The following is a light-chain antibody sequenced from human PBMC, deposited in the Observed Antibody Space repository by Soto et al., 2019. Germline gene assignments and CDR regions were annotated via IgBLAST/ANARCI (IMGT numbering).Light chain of an antibody. J-gene: IGKJ5*01. CDR1: QSVGSN. CDR3: QQYNNWS. Sequence: EIELTQSPGTLSLSPGERATLSCRASQSVGSNLAWYQQKPGQAPRLLIYAASTRATGIPARFSGSGSGTEFTLTISSLQSEDFAVYYCQQYNNWSFGQGTRLEIK. CDR2: AAS. V-gene: IGKV3-15*01.